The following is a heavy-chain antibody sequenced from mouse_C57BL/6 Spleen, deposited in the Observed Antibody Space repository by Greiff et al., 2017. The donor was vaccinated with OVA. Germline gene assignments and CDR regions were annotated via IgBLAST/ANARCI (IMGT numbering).Heavy chain of an antibody. CDR1: GYSITSGYD. Sequence: DVKLQESGPGMVKPSQSLSLTCTVTGYSITSGYDWHWIRHFPGNKLEWMGYISYSGSTNYNPSLKSRISITHDTSKNHFFLKLNSVTTEDTATYYCARGGNYPYYFDYWGQGTTLTVSS. V-gene: IGHV3-1*01. CDR3: ARGGNYPYYFDY. D-gene: IGHD2-1*01. J-gene: IGHJ2*01. CDR2: ISYSGST.